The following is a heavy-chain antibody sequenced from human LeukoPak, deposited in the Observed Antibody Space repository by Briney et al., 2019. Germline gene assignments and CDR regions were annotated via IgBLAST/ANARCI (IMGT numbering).Heavy chain of an antibody. CDR2: INPSGGST. V-gene: IGHV1-46*01. J-gene: IGHJ3*02. CDR1: GYTFTSYY. CDR3: ARVPNDAFDI. Sequence: ASVKVSCKASGYTFTSYYMHWVRQAPGQGLEWMGIINPSGGSTSYAQKFQGRVTITADESTSTAYMELSSLRSEDTAVYYCARVPNDAFDIWGQGTMVTVSS.